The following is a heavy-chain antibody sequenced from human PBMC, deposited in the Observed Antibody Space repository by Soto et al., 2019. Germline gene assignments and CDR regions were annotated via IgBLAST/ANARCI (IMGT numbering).Heavy chain of an antibody. J-gene: IGHJ6*02. CDR2: INTGNGNT. V-gene: IGHV1-3*04. Sequence: SVQVSFKASGYSFTTHAMIWVRQAPGQRPERMGWINTGNGNTRYSPKFQGRVNITRDTSASTAYMELSSLKSEDKAVYYCARGEQLYHYYYGMDVWGQGSTVTVSS. CDR3: ARGEQLYHYYYGMDV. CDR1: GYSFTTHA.